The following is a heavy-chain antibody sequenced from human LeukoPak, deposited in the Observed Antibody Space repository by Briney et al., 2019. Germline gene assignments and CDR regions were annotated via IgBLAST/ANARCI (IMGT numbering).Heavy chain of an antibody. J-gene: IGHJ4*02. V-gene: IGHV4-59*08. Sequence: PSETLSLTCTVSGGSISSYYWSWIRQPPGKGLEWIGYIYYSGSTNYNPSIKSRVTISVDRSKNQFSLRLSSVTAADTAVYYCARVPAAGTGLGYWGQGTLVTVSS. CDR2: IYYSGST. D-gene: IGHD6-13*01. CDR1: GGSISSYY. CDR3: ARVPAAGTGLGY.